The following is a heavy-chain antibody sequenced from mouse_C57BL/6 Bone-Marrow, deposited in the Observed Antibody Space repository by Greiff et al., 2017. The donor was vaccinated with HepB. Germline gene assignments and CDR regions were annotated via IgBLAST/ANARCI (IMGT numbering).Heavy chain of an antibody. V-gene: IGHV5-9-1*02. J-gene: IGHJ1*03. CDR2: ISSGGDYI. Sequence: EVKLMESGEGLVKPGGSLKLSCAASGFTFSSYAMSWVRHPPEKRLEWVAYISSGGDYIYYAATVKGRFTISRDNARNTLYLQMSSLKSEDTAMYYCTREITTGVARDWYFDVWGTGTTVTVSS. D-gene: IGHD1-1*01. CDR1: GFTFSSYA. CDR3: TREITTGVARDWYFDV.